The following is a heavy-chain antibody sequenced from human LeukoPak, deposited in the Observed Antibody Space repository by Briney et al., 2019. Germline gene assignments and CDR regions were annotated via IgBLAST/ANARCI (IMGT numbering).Heavy chain of an antibody. Sequence: SETLSLTCAVYGGAFSGHYWTWIRQPPGKGLQWIGEVNDRGSTNYNPSLKSRLTISEDKSKKQFSLRLPSVTAADTAVYYCARGVVSGRFGDYYYYMDVWGKGTTVTVSS. J-gene: IGHJ6*03. CDR3: ARGVVSGRFGDYYYYMDV. V-gene: IGHV4-34*01. CDR1: GGAFSGHY. D-gene: IGHD3-16*01. CDR2: VNDRGST.